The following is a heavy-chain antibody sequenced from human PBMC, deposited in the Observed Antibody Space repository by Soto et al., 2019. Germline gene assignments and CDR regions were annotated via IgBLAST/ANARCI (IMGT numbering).Heavy chain of an antibody. Sequence: SVKVSCKASGGTFSSYAISWVRQAPGQGLEWMGGIIPIFGTANYAQKFQGRVTITADESTSTAYMELSSLRSEDTAVYYCARATLVGSVFDPWGQGTLVTVSS. D-gene: IGHD2-15*01. V-gene: IGHV1-69*13. CDR3: ARATLVGSVFDP. J-gene: IGHJ5*02. CDR2: IIPIFGTA. CDR1: GGTFSSYA.